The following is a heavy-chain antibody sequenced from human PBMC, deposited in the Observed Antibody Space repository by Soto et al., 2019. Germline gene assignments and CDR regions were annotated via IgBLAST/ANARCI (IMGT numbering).Heavy chain of an antibody. J-gene: IGHJ6*02. V-gene: IGHV4-31*03. D-gene: IGHD3-16*02. CDR3: ARVIARGYYYYYYGMDV. CDR2: IYYSGST. CDR1: GGSISSGGYY. Sequence: SETLSLTCTVSGGSISSGGYYWSWIRQHPGKGLEWIGYIYYSGSTYYNPSLKSRVTISVDTSKNQFSLKLSSVTAADTAVYYCARVIARGYYYYYYGMDVWGQGTTVTVSS.